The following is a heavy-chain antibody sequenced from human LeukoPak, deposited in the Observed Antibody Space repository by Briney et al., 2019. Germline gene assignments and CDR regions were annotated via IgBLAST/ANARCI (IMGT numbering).Heavy chain of an antibody. CDR3: ATTREWELRIDY. V-gene: IGHV3-33*01. CDR1: GFTFSSYG. CDR2: IWYDGSNK. J-gene: IGHJ4*02. Sequence: GGSLRLSCAASGFTFSSYGMHWVRQAPGKGLEWVAVIWYDGSNKYYADSVKGRFTISRDNSKNTLYLQMNSLRAEDTAVYYCATTREWELRIDYWGQGTLVTASS. D-gene: IGHD1-26*01.